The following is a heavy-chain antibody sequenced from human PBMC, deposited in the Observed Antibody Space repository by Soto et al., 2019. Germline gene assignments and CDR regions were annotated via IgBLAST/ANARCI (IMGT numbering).Heavy chain of an antibody. Sequence: SETLSLTCAVYGGSSSGYYWSWIRQPPGKGLEWIGEINHSGSTNYNPSLKSRVTISVDTSKNQFSLKLSSVTAADTAVYYCARGHSLKVQILKYYYYYGMDVWGQGTTVTVSS. V-gene: IGHV4-34*01. CDR2: INHSGST. CDR3: ARGHSLKVQILKYYYYYGMDV. CDR1: GGSSSGYY. J-gene: IGHJ6*02.